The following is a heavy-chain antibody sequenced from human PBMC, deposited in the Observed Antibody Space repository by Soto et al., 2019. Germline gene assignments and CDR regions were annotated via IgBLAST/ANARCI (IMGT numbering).Heavy chain of an antibody. D-gene: IGHD4-17*01. CDR2: IYTSGST. J-gene: IGHJ4*02. V-gene: IGHV4-4*07. CDR1: GGSISSYY. CDR3: ARWGDYGGNSKYYFDY. Sequence: QVQLQESGPGLVKPSETLSLTCTVSGGSISSYYWSWIRQPAGKGLEWIGRIYTSGSTNYNPSLKSRVTMSVDMSKNQFSLKLSSVTAADTAVYYCARWGDYGGNSKYYFDYWGQGTLVTVSS.